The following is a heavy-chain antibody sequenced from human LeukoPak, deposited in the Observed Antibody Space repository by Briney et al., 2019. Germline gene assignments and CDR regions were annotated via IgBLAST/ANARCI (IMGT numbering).Heavy chain of an antibody. CDR1: GGSFSGYY. D-gene: IGHD4-17*01. CDR2: IYHSGST. J-gene: IGHJ3*02. CDR3: ARTTVPNRGFAFDI. Sequence: SETLSLTCAVYGGSFSGYYWGWIRQPPGKGLEWIGSIYHSGSTNYNPSLKSRVTISVDTSKNQFSLKLSSVTAADTAVYYCARTTVPNRGFAFDIWGQGTMVTVSS. V-gene: IGHV4-34*01.